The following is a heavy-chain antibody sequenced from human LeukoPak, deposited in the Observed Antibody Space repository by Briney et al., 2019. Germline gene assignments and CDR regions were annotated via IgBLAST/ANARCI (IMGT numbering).Heavy chain of an antibody. Sequence: GGSLRLSCAASGFTVSSNYMSWVRQAPGKGLEWVSVIYSGGSTYYADSVKGRFTISRDNSKNTLYLQMNSLRAEDTAVYYCARGPYGNYVSSFDYWGQGTLVTVSS. J-gene: IGHJ4*02. CDR3: ARGPYGNYVSSFDY. V-gene: IGHV3-66*01. CDR2: IYSGGST. D-gene: IGHD4-11*01. CDR1: GFTVSSNY.